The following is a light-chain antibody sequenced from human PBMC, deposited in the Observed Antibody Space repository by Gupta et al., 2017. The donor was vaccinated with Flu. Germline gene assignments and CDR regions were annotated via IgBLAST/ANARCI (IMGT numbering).Light chain of an antibody. V-gene: IGLV3-21*02. CDR3: QVWASRSGHPHLI. CDR1: NIGSKG. J-gene: IGLJ2*01. CDR2: VDS. Sequence: SYVLTQPPSVSVAPGQTARITCGGNNIGSKGVHWYQQKPGQAPVLVVDVDSDRPSGIPERFSGSNSGNTATLTISRAEAGDEADYDCQVWASRSGHPHLIFGGGTKLTVL.